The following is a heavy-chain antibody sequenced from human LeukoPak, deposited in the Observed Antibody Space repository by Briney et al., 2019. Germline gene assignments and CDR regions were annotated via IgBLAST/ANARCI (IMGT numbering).Heavy chain of an antibody. D-gene: IGHD4-11*01. J-gene: IGHJ3*02. CDR2: INSDGSST. CDR1: GFTFSSHW. V-gene: IGHV3-74*01. CDR3: ARAGERLQSYGFEM. Sequence: GGSLRLSCAASGFTFSSHWMHWVRQGPGKGLVWVSRINSDGSSTGYEDSVKGRFTISRDNAKNTLDLQMNNLRAEDTAVYYCARAGERLQSYGFEMWGQGTKVSVST.